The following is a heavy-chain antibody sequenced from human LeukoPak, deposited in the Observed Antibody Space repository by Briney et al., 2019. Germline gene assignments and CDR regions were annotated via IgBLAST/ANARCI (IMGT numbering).Heavy chain of an antibody. J-gene: IGHJ3*02. CDR1: GYTFTSYG. V-gene: IGHV1-18*01. D-gene: IGHD6-6*01. CDR2: ISAYNGNT. Sequence: GAPVKVSCKASGYTFTSYGITWVRQAPGQGLEWMGWISAYNGNTNYAQKLQGRVTMTTDTSTSTAYIELRSLRSDDTAVDFCASTYARGAFDIWGQGTMVTVSS. CDR3: ASTYARGAFDI.